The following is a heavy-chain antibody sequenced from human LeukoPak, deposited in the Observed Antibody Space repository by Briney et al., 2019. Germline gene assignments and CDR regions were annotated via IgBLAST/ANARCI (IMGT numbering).Heavy chain of an antibody. J-gene: IGHJ4*02. V-gene: IGHV1-2*02. D-gene: IGHD2-2*01. CDR1: GYTFTGYY. Sequence: ASVKVSCKASGYTFTGYYMHWVRQAPGQGLEWMGWINPNSGGTNYAQKFQGRVTMTRDTSISTAYMELSRLRSDDTAVYYCASDIVVVPAAMGRDYWGQGTLVTVSS. CDR2: INPNSGGT. CDR3: ASDIVVVPAAMGRDY.